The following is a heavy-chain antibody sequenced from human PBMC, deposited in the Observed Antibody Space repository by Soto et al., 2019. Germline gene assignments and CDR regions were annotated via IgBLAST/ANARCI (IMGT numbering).Heavy chain of an antibody. CDR1: GGSISSGGYY. CDR3: ARGDYYYMDF. V-gene: IGHV4-31*03. CDR2: IYYSGST. Sequence: SETLSLTCTVSGGSISSGGYYWSWIRQHPGKGLEWIGYIYYSGSTYYNPSLKSRVTISVDTSKNQFSLKLSSVTAADTAVYYCARGDYYYMDFWGKGTTVTVSS. J-gene: IGHJ6*03.